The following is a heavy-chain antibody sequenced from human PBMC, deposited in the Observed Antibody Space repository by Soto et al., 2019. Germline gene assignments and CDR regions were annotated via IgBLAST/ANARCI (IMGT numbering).Heavy chain of an antibody. J-gene: IGHJ4*02. CDR1: GGTFSSYT. CDR3: ARDPGCSGGSCYLDY. CDR2: IIPILGIA. V-gene: IGHV1-69*08. Sequence: QVQLVQSGAEVKKPGSSVKVSCKASGGTFSSYTISWVRQAPGQGLEWMGRIIPILGIANYAQKFQGRVTITADKSTSTAYMELSCLRSEDTAVYYCARDPGCSGGSCYLDYWGQGTLVTVSS. D-gene: IGHD2-15*01.